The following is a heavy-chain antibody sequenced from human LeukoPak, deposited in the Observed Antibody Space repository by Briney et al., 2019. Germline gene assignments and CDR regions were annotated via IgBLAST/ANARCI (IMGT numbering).Heavy chain of an antibody. Sequence: PSETLSLTCTVSGGSISSGDYYWSWIRQPPGKGLEWIGYIYYSGSTNYNLSLKSRVTISVDTSKNQFSLKLSSVTAADTAVYYCARLYSGSYSGGYYFDYWGQGTLVTVSS. D-gene: IGHD1-26*01. CDR2: IYYSGST. J-gene: IGHJ4*02. V-gene: IGHV4-61*08. CDR1: GGSISSGDYY. CDR3: ARLYSGSYSGGYYFDY.